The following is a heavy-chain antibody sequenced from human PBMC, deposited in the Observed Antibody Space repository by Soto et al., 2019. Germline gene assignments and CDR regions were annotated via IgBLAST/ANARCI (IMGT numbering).Heavy chain of an antibody. V-gene: IGHV3-30*03. Sequence: QVQLVESGGGVVQPGTSLRLSCKASGFIFSGYLIHWVLQAPGKGLQWLAVLSFDGTAEYYADSTRHRFTISRDIPKSTTYLVINNVRREDTAMYYCARVATRLQCMEVLEYWGPGTLVTVPS. CDR3: ARVATRLQCMEVLEY. D-gene: IGHD2-21*02. J-gene: IGHJ4*02. CDR1: GFIFSGYL. CDR2: LSFDGTAE.